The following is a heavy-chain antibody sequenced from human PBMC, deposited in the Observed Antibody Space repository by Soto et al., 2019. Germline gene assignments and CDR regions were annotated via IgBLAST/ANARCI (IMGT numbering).Heavy chain of an antibody. CDR3: AKDQWELLTYFDY. V-gene: IGHV3-30*18. D-gene: IGHD1-26*01. J-gene: IGHJ4*02. CDR1: GFTFSSYG. CDR2: ISYDGSNK. Sequence: HPGGSLRLSCAASGFTFSSYGMHWVRQAPGKGLEWVAVISYDGSNKYYADSVKGRFTISRDNSKNTLYLQMNSLRAEDTAVYYCAKDQWELLTYFDYWGQGTLVTVSS.